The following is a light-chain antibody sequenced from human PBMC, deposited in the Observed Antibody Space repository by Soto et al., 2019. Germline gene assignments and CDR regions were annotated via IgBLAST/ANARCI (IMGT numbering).Light chain of an antibody. V-gene: IGKV1-27*01. CDR3: QTYIGVPWA. CDR2: AAS. Sequence: DIEKIPSVAVSSESIQDRVTITCRASQGISTYLVWYQQKAGTVPKLLIFAASTLQSGVPSRFSGSGSGTDFTLTISSLQPEDVATYCCQTYIGVPWAVGQGTKVDIK. CDR1: QGISTY. J-gene: IGKJ1*01.